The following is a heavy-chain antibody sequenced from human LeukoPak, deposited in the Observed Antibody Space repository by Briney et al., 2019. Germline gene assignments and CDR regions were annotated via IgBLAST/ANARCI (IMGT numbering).Heavy chain of an antibody. V-gene: IGHV3-21*01. Sequence: GGSLRLSCAASGFTFSSYSMNWVRQAPGKGLEWVSSISSSSSYIYYADSVKGRFTISRDNAKNSLYLQMNSLRAEDTAVYYCARDLDIWSVAAMGFDYWGQGTLVTVSS. CDR3: ARDLDIWSVAAMGFDY. CDR1: GFTFSSYS. CDR2: ISSSSSYI. D-gene: IGHD2-2*01. J-gene: IGHJ4*02.